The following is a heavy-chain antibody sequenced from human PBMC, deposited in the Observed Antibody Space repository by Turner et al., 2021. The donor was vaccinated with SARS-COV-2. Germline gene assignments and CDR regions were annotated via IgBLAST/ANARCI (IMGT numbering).Heavy chain of an antibody. CDR2: IYYSGRT. D-gene: IGHD3-3*01. CDR3: ASRTPTFGVLSRFGGWFDP. Sequence: QLQLQDSCPGLVKPSEPLSLTCTVSGGSISRSSYYWGWIRQPPGKGLEWIGSIYYSGRTNYNPSIKSRVTIAVDTSKNQFSLKMSSVTAEDTAVYYCASRTPTFGVLSRFGGWFDPWGQGTLVTVSS. J-gene: IGHJ5*02. V-gene: IGHV4-39*01. CDR1: GGSISRSSYY.